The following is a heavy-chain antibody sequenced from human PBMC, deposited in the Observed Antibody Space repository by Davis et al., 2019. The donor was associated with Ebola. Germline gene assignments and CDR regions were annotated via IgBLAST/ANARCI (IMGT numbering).Heavy chain of an antibody. D-gene: IGHD3-16*01. V-gene: IGHV3-7*01. CDR3: ARDWSDGGGGRGIDL. J-gene: IGHJ5*02. CDR1: GFTFSSYW. CDR2: VTPDGTEK. Sequence: GESLKISCAGSGFTFSSYWMSWVRQAPGKGLEWVAKVTPDGTEKYYVDSVKGRFTVSRDNAQYSLFLQMNSLRPEDTAVYYCARDWSDGGGGRGIDLWGQGSLVTVSS.